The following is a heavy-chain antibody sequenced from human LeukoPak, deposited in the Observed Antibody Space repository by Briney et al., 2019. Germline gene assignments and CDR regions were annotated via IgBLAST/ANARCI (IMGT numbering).Heavy chain of an antibody. CDR2: IYYSGST. Sequence: SRTLSLTCTVSGGSISSGDYYWSWIRQPPGKGLEWIGYIYYSGSTYYNPSLKSRVTISVDTPKNQFSLKLSSVTAADTAVYYCASHLAVPAAMDNYYGMDVWGKGTTVTVSS. D-gene: IGHD2-2*01. CDR3: ASHLAVPAAMDNYYGMDV. J-gene: IGHJ6*04. V-gene: IGHV4-30-4*01. CDR1: GGSISSGDYY.